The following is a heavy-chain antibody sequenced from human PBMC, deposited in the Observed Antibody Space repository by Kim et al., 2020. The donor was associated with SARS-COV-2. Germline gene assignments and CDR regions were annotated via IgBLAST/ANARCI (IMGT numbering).Heavy chain of an antibody. Sequence: SETLSLTCAVYGGSFSGYYWSWIRQPPGKGLEWIGEINHSGSTNYNPSLKSRVTISVDTSKNQFSLKLSSVTAADTAVYYCARGNTISHFYYYYYGMDD. CDR3: ARGNTISHFYYYYYGMDD. CDR1: GGSFSGYY. V-gene: IGHV4-34*01. D-gene: IGHD3-9*01. CDR2: INHSGST. J-gene: IGHJ6*01.